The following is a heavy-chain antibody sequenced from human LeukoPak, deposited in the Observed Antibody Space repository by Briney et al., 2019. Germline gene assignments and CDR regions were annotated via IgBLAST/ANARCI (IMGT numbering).Heavy chain of an antibody. CDR1: GGSISSGGYS. J-gene: IGHJ4*02. V-gene: IGHV4-30-2*01. D-gene: IGHD6-13*01. Sequence: SETLSLTCAVSGGSISSGGYSGSWIRQPPGKGLEWIGYIYHSGSTYYNPSLKSRVTISVDRSKNQFSLKLSSVTAADTAVYYCARHWETSSWYVDYWGQGTLVTVSS. CDR3: ARHWETSSWYVDY. CDR2: IYHSGST.